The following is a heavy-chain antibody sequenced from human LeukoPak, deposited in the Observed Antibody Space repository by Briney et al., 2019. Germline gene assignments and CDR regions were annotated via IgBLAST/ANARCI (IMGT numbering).Heavy chain of an antibody. CDR3: ARDSPGDY. Sequence: GGSLRLSCAASGFTFSSYAMHWVRQATGKGLEWVAVISYDGSNKYYADSVKGRFTISRDNSKNTLYLQMNSLRAEDTAVYYCARDSPGDYWGQGTLVTVSS. D-gene: IGHD1-14*01. CDR1: GFTFSSYA. CDR2: ISYDGSNK. V-gene: IGHV3-30*04. J-gene: IGHJ4*02.